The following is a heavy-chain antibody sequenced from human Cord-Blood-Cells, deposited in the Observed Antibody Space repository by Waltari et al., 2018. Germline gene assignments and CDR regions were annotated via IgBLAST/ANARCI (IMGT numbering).Heavy chain of an antibody. V-gene: IGHV4-38-2*02. Sequence: SGPGLVKPSETLSLTCTVSGYSISSGYYWGWIRQPPGKGLEWIGSIYHSGSTYYNPSLKSRVTISVDTSKNQFSLKLSSVTAADTAVYYCARGQQLVDWYFDLWGRGTLVTVSS. D-gene: IGHD6-13*01. CDR3: ARGQQLVDWYFDL. CDR2: IYHSGST. CDR1: GYSISSGYY. J-gene: IGHJ2*01.